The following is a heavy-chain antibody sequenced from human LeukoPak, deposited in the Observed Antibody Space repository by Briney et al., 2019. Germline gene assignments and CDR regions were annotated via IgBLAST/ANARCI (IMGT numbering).Heavy chain of an antibody. Sequence: PGGSLRLYCAASGFTFSSYAMSWVRRAPGKGLEWVSNIRKDESVKHYVDSVKGRFTISRDNAKNLLYLQMNSLRVEDTAVYFCARDDNYYDTSGHVFDAFTLWGQGTMVTVSS. J-gene: IGHJ3*01. CDR3: ARDDNYYDTSGHVFDAFTL. D-gene: IGHD3-22*01. CDR2: IRKDESVK. V-gene: IGHV3-7*01. CDR1: GFTFSSYA.